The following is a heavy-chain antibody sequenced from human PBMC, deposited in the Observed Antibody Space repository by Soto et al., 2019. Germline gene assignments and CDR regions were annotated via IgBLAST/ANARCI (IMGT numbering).Heavy chain of an antibody. CDR1: GDSVSSGNKY. D-gene: IGHD5-18*01. CDR3: ARAGYSYHIDS. Sequence: SETLSLTCSVSGDSVSSGNKYWSWIRQPPGKGLEWLGYIYYSGHTNYNPSLKSRVTISVDTSQNQFSLNLSSVTAADTAVYYCARAGYSYHIDSWGQGTLVTSPQ. CDR2: IYYSGHT. J-gene: IGHJ4*02. V-gene: IGHV4-61*01.